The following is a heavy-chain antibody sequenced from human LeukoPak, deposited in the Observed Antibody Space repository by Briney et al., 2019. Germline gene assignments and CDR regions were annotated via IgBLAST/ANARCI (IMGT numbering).Heavy chain of an antibody. J-gene: IGHJ4*02. V-gene: IGHV3-48*04. Sequence: PVGPLRLYCAASGFTLTGHNMNRAAQTPGKGLGWISFVGISSGTIYYADSVNVRFRIYRYNAKTSLALKLHSLRAADTSVYYRARAMCTFGGERNYFDFWGEGTLVSVPS. CDR2: VGISSGTI. CDR1: GFTLTGHN. CDR3: ARAMCTFGGERNYFDF. D-gene: IGHD3-16*01.